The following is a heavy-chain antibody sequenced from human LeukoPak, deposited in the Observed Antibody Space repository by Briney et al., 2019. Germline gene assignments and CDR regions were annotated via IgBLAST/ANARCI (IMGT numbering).Heavy chain of an antibody. Sequence: SETLSLTCTVSGGSISSYYWSWLRQPPGKGLEWIGYIYYSGSTNYNPSLKSRVTISVDTSKNQFSLKLSSVTAADTAVYYCARTYDYVWGTLDYWGQGTLVTVSS. V-gene: IGHV4-59*01. CDR1: GGSISSYY. CDR3: ARTYDYVWGTLDY. CDR2: IYYSGST. D-gene: IGHD3-16*01. J-gene: IGHJ4*02.